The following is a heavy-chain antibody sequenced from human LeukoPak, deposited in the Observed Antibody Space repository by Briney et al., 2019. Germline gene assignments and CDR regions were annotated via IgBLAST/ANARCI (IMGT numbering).Heavy chain of an antibody. CDR3: ARADEPRAACWYFDL. V-gene: IGHV4-30-4*01. J-gene: IGHJ2*01. Sequence: SETLSLTCTVSGGSISSGDYYWSWIRQPPGKGLEWIGYIYYSGSTYYNPSLKSRVTISVDTSKNQFSLKLSSVTAADTAVYYCARADEPRAACWYFDLWGRGTLVTVSS. CDR2: IYYSGST. CDR1: GGSISSGDYY. D-gene: IGHD1-14*01.